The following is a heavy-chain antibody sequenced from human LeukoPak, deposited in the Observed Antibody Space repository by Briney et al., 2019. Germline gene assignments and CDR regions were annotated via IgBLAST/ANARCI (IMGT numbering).Heavy chain of an antibody. CDR2: INPSGGST. Sequence: ASVKVSCKASGYTFTSYYMHWVRQAPGQGLEWMGTINPSGGSTSYAQKFQGRVTMTRDTSTSTVYMELSSLRSEDTAVYYCAVLYYDFWSGYDTRPEGYYYYGMDVWGQGTTVTVSS. D-gene: IGHD3-3*01. J-gene: IGHJ6*02. CDR1: GYTFTSYY. V-gene: IGHV1-46*01. CDR3: AVLYYDFWSGYDTRPEGYYYYGMDV.